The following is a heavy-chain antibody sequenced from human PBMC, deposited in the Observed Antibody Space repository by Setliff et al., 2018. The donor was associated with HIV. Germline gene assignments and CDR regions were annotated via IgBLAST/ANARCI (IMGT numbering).Heavy chain of an antibody. CDR3: ALASIVSTARWNH. CDR2: INPNSGAT. CDR1: GYTFSGYY. Sequence: ASVKVSCKASGYTFSGYYLHWVRRAPGQGLEWMGWINPNSGATNYAQSFQGRVTMTRDTSISTAYMDLSSLTSDDTAVCYCALASIVSTARWNHWGRGTTVTVSS. D-gene: IGHD1-26*01. V-gene: IGHV1-2*02. J-gene: IGHJ4*02.